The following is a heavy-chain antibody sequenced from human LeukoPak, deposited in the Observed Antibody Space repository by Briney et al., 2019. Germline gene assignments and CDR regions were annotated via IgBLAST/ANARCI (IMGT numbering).Heavy chain of an antibody. D-gene: IGHD3-10*01. CDR1: GGSISSSSYY. Sequence: PSETLSLTCTVSGGSISSSSYYWGWIRQPPGKGLEWIGSIYYSGSTCYDPSLKSRVTISVDTSKNQFSLKLSSVTAADTAVYYCARLHYYGSGSYYHFDYWGQGTLVTVSS. CDR3: ARLHYYGSGSYYHFDY. J-gene: IGHJ4*02. V-gene: IGHV4-39*01. CDR2: IYYSGST.